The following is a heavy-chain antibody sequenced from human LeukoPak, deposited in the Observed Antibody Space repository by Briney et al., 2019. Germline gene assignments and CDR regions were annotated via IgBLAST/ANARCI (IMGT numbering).Heavy chain of an antibody. V-gene: IGHV4-59*12. J-gene: IGHJ6*03. CDR2: IYYSGST. Sequence: SETLSLTCTVSGGSISSYYWSWIRQPPGKGLEWIGYIYYSGSTNYNPSLKSRVTISVDTSKNQFSLKLSSVTAADTAVYYCARLAYSSLYYYYYMDVWGKGTTVTISS. CDR1: GGSISSYY. D-gene: IGHD6-13*01. CDR3: ARLAYSSLYYYYYMDV.